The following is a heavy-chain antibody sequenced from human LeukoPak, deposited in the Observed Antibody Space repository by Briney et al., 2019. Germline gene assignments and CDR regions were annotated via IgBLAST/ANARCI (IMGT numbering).Heavy chain of an antibody. D-gene: IGHD3-22*01. CDR3: ARGLYYYDSSGYYGDTFDI. CDR2: IGTTGDT. CDR1: GFTFSSYD. J-gene: IGHJ3*02. V-gene: IGHV3-13*04. Sequence: GGSLRLSCAASGFTFSSYDMHWVRQGPGEGLEWVSGIGTTGDTYYPGSVKGRFTISRENAENSLYLQMNSLRAGDTAVYYCARGLYYYDSSGYYGDTFDIWGQGTMVTVSS.